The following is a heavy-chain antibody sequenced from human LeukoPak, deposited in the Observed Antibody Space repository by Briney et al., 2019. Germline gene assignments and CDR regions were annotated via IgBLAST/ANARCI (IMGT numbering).Heavy chain of an antibody. CDR1: GFTFSSYS. V-gene: IGHV3-48*01. J-gene: IGHJ4*02. D-gene: IGHD3-16*02. CDR3: ARDKNTYDYVWGSYRYTLFDY. CDR2: ISSSSSTI. Sequence: GGSLRLSCAASGFTFSSYSMNWVRQAPGKGLEWVSYISSSSSTIYYADSVKGRFTISRDNAKNSLYLQMNSLRAKDTAVYYCARDKNTYDYVWGSYRYTLFDYWGQGTLVTVSS.